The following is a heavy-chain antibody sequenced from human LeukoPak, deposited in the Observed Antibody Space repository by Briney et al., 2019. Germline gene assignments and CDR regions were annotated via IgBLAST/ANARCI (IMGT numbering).Heavy chain of an antibody. D-gene: IGHD1-26*01. CDR3: ARDRQSTVLDY. Sequence: ASVKVSCKASGYDFSDYYIHWVRQAPGQGLEWKGWLNPNSGGTNYAQTFRGRVTMTRDTSVSTVYMDLSSLRSDDTAVYFCARDRQSTVLDYWGQGTLVAVSS. CDR1: GYDFSDYY. J-gene: IGHJ4*02. V-gene: IGHV1-2*02. CDR2: LNPNSGGT.